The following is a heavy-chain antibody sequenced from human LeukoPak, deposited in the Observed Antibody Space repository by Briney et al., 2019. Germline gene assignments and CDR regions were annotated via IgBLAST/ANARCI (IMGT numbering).Heavy chain of an antibody. J-gene: IGHJ4*02. CDR2: ISGSGGST. Sequence: PGGSLRLSCAASGFTFSNYWMHWVRQAPGKGLEWVSAISGSGGSTYYADSVKGRFTISRDNSKNTLYLQMNSLRAEGTAVYYCAKDLAYYDSSGPGYWGQGTLVTVSS. V-gene: IGHV3-23*01. CDR3: AKDLAYYDSSGPGY. D-gene: IGHD3-22*01. CDR1: GFTFSNYW.